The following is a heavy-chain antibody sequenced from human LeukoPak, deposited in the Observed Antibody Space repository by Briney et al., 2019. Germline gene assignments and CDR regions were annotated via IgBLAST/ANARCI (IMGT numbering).Heavy chain of an antibody. D-gene: IGHD3-10*01. CDR2: INHSGST. CDR3: ARGGRGAFDI. V-gene: IGHV4-34*01. Sequence: SETLSLTCAVYGGSFSVYYWSWIRQPPGKGLECIGEINHSGSTNYNPSLKSRVTISVDTSKNQFSLKLSSVAAADTAVYYCARGGRGAFDIWGQGTMVTVSS. J-gene: IGHJ3*02. CDR1: GGSFSVYY.